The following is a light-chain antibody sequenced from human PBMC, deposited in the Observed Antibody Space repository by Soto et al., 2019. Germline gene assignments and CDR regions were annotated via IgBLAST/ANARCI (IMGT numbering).Light chain of an antibody. CDR3: QVWDSSSDHTV. CDR2: YDS. CDR1: NIGSKS. Sequence: SYELTQPPSVSVAPGKTARIACGGNNIGSKSVHWYQQKPGQAPVLVIYYDSDRPSGIPERFSGSNSGNTATLTISRVEAGDEADDSCQVWDSSSDHTVFGGGTKLTVL. V-gene: IGLV3-21*04. J-gene: IGLJ2*01.